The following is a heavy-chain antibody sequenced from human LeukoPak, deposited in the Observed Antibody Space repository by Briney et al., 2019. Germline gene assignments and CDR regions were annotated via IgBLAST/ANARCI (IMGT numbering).Heavy chain of an antibody. CDR1: GGSISSYY. J-gene: IGHJ4*02. CDR3: ARAHGHYYDSSGYYLDY. Sequence: PSETLSVTCTVYGGSISSYYWSWIRQPPGKGLEWIGYIYYSGSTNYNPSLKSRVTISVDTSKNQFSLKLSSVTAADTAVYYCARAHGHYYDSSGYYLDYWGQGTLVTVSS. D-gene: IGHD3-22*01. CDR2: IYYSGST. V-gene: IGHV4-59*01.